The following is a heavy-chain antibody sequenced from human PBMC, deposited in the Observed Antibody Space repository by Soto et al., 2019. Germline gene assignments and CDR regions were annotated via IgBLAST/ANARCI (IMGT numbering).Heavy chain of an antibody. CDR2: TNPSGGST. J-gene: IGHJ4*02. CDR1: GYTFARYD. CDR3: ARGATAVEIPYEY. V-gene: IGHV1-46*04. Sequence: ASVKVSCKASGYTFARYDIHWVRQAPGQGLEWMGITNPSGGSTNYAQKLQGRVTMTRDTSTSTVYMELSSLRSEDTAVYYCARGATAVEIPYEYWGQGTLVTVYS. D-gene: IGHD2-21*02.